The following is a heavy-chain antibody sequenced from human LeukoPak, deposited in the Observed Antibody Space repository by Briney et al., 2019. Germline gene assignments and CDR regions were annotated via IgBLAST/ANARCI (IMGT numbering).Heavy chain of an antibody. CDR1: GFTFDDYA. J-gene: IGHJ4*02. CDR3: ARDRYGDYGSYFDY. Sequence: GRSLRLSCAASGFTFDDYAMHWVRQAPGKGLEWVSGISWNSGSIGYADSVKGRFTISRDNAKNSLYLQMNSLRAEDTAVYYCARDRYGDYGSYFDYWGQGTLVTVSS. D-gene: IGHD4-17*01. V-gene: IGHV3-9*01. CDR2: ISWNSGSI.